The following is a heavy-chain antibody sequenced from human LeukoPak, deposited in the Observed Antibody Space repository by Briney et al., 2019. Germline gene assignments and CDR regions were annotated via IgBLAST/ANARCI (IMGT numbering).Heavy chain of an antibody. CDR1: GFTFSSYS. CDR3: ARVGIAVAGIYYYYYYMDV. Sequence: PGGSLRLSCAASGFTFSSYSMSWVRQAPGKGLEWVANIKQDGSEKYYVDSVKGRFTISRDNAKNSLYLQMNSLRAEDTAVYYCARVGIAVAGIYYYYYYMDVWGKGTTVTVSS. D-gene: IGHD6-19*01. CDR2: IKQDGSEK. J-gene: IGHJ6*03. V-gene: IGHV3-7*01.